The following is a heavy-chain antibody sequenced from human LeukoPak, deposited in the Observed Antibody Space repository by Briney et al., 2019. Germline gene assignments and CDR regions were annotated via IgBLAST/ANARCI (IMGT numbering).Heavy chain of an antibody. CDR2: IYYSGST. CDR1: GGFISSSSYY. V-gene: IGHV4-61*01. D-gene: IGHD6-13*01. Sequence: PSETLSLTCTVSGGFISSSSYYWSWIRQPPGKGLEWIGHIYYSGSTNYNPSLKSRVTISVDTSKNQFSLKLTSVTAADTAMYYCARTYSSNWYSGFDPWGQGTLVTVSS. J-gene: IGHJ5*02. CDR3: ARTYSSNWYSGFDP.